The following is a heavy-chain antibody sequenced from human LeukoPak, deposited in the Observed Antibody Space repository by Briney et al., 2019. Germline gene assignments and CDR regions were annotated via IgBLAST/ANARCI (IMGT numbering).Heavy chain of an antibody. CDR3: ARGPYGSGYYFDY. Sequence: SETLSLTCTVSGGSISSYYWSWIWQPPGKGLEWIGYIYYSGSTNYNPSLKSRVTISVDTSKNQFSLKLSSVTAADTAVYYCARGPYGSGYYFDYWGQGTLVTVSS. V-gene: IGHV4-59*01. D-gene: IGHD3-10*01. CDR2: IYYSGST. J-gene: IGHJ4*02. CDR1: GGSISSYY.